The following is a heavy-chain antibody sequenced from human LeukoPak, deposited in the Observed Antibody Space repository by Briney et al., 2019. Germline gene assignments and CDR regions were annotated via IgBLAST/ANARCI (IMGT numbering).Heavy chain of an antibody. V-gene: IGHV1-46*01. CDR2: INPSGGST. CDR1: GYTFTSYY. Sequence: GASVKVSCKASGYTFTSYYMHWVRQAPGQGLEWMGIINPSGGSTSYAQRFQGRVTMTRDTSTSTVYMELSSLRSEDTAVYYCARERGYSSGWPPLDAFDIWGQGTMVTVSS. CDR3: ARERGYSSGWPPLDAFDI. J-gene: IGHJ3*02. D-gene: IGHD6-19*01.